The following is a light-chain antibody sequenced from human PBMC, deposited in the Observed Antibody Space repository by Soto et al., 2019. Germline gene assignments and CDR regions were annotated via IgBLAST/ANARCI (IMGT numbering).Light chain of an antibody. CDR3: CSYAGSYPYG. Sequence: QSVLTQPRSVSGSPGQSVTISCTGTSSDGGGYNYVSWYQQHRGKAPKLMIYDVSKRPSGVPDRFSGSKTGNTASLTISGLQAEDEADYYCCSYAGSYPYGFGTGTKVTVL. CDR1: SSDGGGYNY. CDR2: DVS. V-gene: IGLV2-11*01. J-gene: IGLJ1*01.